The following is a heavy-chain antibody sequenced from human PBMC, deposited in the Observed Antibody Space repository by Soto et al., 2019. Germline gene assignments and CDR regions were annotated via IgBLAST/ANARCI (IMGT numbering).Heavy chain of an antibody. CDR1: GFSLRTSGVG. D-gene: IGHD3-22*01. Sequence: QITLKESGPTLVKPTQTLTLTCTFSGFSLRTSGVGVGWIRQPPGNALEWLAIVYWDDDKRYSPSMQSRLAITQDTSKNQVVLTMTSMDPVDTATYYCARRGVVVVNAAFAYWGHGTLVTVSS. CDR2: VYWDDDK. CDR3: ARRGVVVVNAAFAY. J-gene: IGHJ4*01. V-gene: IGHV2-5*02.